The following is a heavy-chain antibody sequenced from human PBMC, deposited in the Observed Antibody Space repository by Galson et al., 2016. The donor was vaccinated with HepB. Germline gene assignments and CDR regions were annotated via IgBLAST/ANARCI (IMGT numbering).Heavy chain of an antibody. D-gene: IGHD1-7*01. Sequence: SVKVSCKASGYTFTSYYMHWVRQAPGQGLEWMGIINPSGGDTSYAQKFQGRVTMTRGTSTSTVYMEPSSLRSEDTALYYCARERKLELDYYYYYGMDVWGQGTTVTVSS. CDR1: GYTFTSYY. V-gene: IGHV1-46*03. CDR3: ARERKLELDYYYYYGMDV. J-gene: IGHJ6*02. CDR2: INPSGGDT.